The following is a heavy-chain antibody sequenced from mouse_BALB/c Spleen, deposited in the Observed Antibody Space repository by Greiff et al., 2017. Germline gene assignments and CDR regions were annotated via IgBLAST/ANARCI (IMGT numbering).Heavy chain of an antibody. V-gene: IGHV2-2*02. D-gene: IGHD2-1*01. Sequence: VQLQESGPGLVQPSQSLSITCTVSGFSLTSYGVHWVRQSPGKGLEWLGVIWSGGSTDYNAAFISRLSISKDNSKSQVFFKMNSLQANDTAIYYCARNYGNYGGCAMDYGGQGTSVTVSS. CDR3: ARNYGNYGGCAMDY. CDR2: IWSGGST. CDR1: GFSLTSYG. J-gene: IGHJ4*01.